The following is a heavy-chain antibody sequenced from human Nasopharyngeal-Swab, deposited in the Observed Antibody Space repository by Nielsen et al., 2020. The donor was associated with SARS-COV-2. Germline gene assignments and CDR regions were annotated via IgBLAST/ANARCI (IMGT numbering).Heavy chain of an antibody. D-gene: IGHD2-15*01. CDR2: IIPIFGTA. J-gene: IGHJ4*02. V-gene: IGHV1-69*05. CDR3: AREGPIGYCSGGSCYPFDY. Sequence: WVRQAPGQGLEWMGGIIPIFGTANYAQKFQGRVTMTRDTSTSTVYMELSSLRSEDTAVYYCAREGPIGYCSGGSCYPFDYWGQGTLVTVSS.